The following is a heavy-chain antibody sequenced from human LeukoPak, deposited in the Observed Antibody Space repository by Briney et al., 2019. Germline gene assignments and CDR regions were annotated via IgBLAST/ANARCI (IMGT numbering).Heavy chain of an antibody. J-gene: IGHJ5*02. CDR2: TYHRSKWFN. CDR3: TREAVAGRWWFDP. V-gene: IGHV6-1*01. CDR1: GDSVSSNSAA. Sequence: SQTLSLTCAFSGDSVSSNSAAWTWIRQSPSRGLEWLGRTYHRSKWFNDYALSVKSRITIIPDTSKNHFSLQLNSMTPEDTAVYFCTREAVAGRWWFDPWGQGTLVTVSS. D-gene: IGHD6-19*01.